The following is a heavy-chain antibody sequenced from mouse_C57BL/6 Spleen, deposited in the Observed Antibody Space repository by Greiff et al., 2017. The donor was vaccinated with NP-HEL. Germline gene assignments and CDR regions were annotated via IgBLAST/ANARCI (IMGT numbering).Heavy chain of an antibody. CDR3: ARGGLRYGSSSHWYFDV. J-gene: IGHJ1*03. CDR2: IYPRSGNT. Sequence: QVQLKQSGAELARPGASVKLSCKASGYTFTSYGISWVKQRTGQGLEWIGEIYPRSGNTYYNEKFKGKATLTADKSSSTAYMELRSLTSEDSAVYFCARGGLRYGSSSHWYFDVWGTGTTVTVSS. CDR1: GYTFTSYG. V-gene: IGHV1-81*01. D-gene: IGHD1-1*01.